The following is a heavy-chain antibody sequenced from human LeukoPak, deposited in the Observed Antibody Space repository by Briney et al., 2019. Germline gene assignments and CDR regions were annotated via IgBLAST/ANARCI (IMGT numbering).Heavy chain of an antibody. V-gene: IGHV1-8*03. CDR3: SRGTRIAARPGSEYFQH. CDR2: MNPNSGNT. J-gene: IGHJ1*01. Sequence: ASVKVSCRASGYTFTSYDINWVRQATGQGLEWMGWMNPNSGNTGYAQKFQGRVTITRNTSISTAYMELSSLRCEDEAVYYYSRGTRIAARPGSEYFQHWGKGTLSTVSS. D-gene: IGHD6-6*01. CDR1: GYTFTSYD.